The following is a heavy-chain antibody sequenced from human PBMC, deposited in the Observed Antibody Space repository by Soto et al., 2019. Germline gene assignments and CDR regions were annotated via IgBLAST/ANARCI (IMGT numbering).Heavy chain of an antibody. D-gene: IGHD1-1*01. V-gene: IGHV4-4*02. CDR1: GGSISSNFW. CDR3: AYKDRSSANWPYFDY. CDR2: IHHSGYT. J-gene: IGHJ4*02. Sequence: SETLSLTCIVSGGSISSNFWWSWVRQPPGKGLEWIGEIHHSGYTNYNPSLKSRVTILVDKSKNQFSLKLTSLTAADTAVYYCAYKDRSSANWPYFDYWGQGTPATASS.